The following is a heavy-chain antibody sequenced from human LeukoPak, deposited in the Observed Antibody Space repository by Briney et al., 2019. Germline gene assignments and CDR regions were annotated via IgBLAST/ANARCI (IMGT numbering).Heavy chain of an antibody. CDR1: GGSFSNNYN. CDR2: LYYSGKT. J-gene: IGHJ6*03. CDR3: SRSSDFGGLNFYYYMDV. V-gene: IGHV4-39*01. D-gene: IGHD4-23*01. Sequence: SETLSLTCSVSGGSFSNNYNWDWIRQPPGKGLEWIGSLYYSGKTYYNPSLKSRVTISVDSSKSQFSLKLSSVTAEDTAVYYCSRSSDFGGLNFYYYMDVWGKGTTVTV.